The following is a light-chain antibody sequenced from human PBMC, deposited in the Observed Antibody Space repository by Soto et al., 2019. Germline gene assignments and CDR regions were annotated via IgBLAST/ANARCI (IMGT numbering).Light chain of an antibody. V-gene: IGKV1-33*01. J-gene: IGKJ3*01. Sequence: DIQMTQSPSSLSASVGDRVTITCQASQNIRTYLNWYQQKPGQAPKLLIDDAPNLGIRVPPRFSGNGSGTDFTFTISSLQPEDIATYYCQQYDELPFTVGPGTKVDIK. CDR3: QQYDELPFT. CDR2: DAP. CDR1: QNIRTY.